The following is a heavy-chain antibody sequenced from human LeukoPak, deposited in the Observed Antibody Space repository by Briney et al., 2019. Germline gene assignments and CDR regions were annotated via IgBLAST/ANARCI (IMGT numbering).Heavy chain of an antibody. CDR1: GGTFSSYA. D-gene: IGHD6-13*01. V-gene: IGHV1-69*06. J-gene: IGHJ4*02. CDR3: ARDDVAAAGSVFDY. Sequence: ASVKVSCKASGGTFSSYAISWVRQAPGQGLEWMGGIIPIFGTANYAQKFQGRVTITADKSTSTAYMELSSLRSEDTAVYYCARDDVAAAGSVFDYWGQGTLVTVSS. CDR2: IIPIFGTA.